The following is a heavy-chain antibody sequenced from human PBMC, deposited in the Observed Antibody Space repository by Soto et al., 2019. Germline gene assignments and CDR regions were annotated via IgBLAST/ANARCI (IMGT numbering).Heavy chain of an antibody. D-gene: IGHD4-17*01. CDR1: GFTFNIYA. J-gene: IGHJ6*02. CDR3: AREDDYGYRYINYGLDV. CDR2: ISFDGTKK. V-gene: IGHV3-30-3*01. Sequence: GGSLRLSCAASGFTFNIYALHWVRQAPGKGLEWVAVISFDGTKKYYSDSVKGRFTISRDNLKKTLYLQMNNLRVEDAALYFCAREDDYGYRYINYGLDVWGQGTTVTVSS.